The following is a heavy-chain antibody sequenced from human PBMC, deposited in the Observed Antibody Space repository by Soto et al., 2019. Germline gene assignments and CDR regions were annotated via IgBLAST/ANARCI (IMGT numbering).Heavy chain of an antibody. D-gene: IGHD3-22*01. V-gene: IGHV4-61*01. CDR3: ARRKYDSDSSGYPFDY. Sequence: PSETLSLTGTVCGDSVSSDNFYWNWIRQPPGKGLEWIGYIYYSGSTNYNPSLKSRVTISVDTSKNQFSLKLSSVTAADTAVYSCARRKYDSDSSGYPFDYGGHGTLVTVAS. J-gene: IGHJ4*01. CDR2: IYYSGST. CDR1: GDSVSSDNFY.